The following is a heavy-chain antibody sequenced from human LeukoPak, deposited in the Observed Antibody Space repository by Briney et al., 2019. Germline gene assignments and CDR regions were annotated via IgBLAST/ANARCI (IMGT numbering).Heavy chain of an antibody. CDR2: VNPNSGGT. CDR1: GYTFTGYY. Sequence: ASVKVSCKASGYTFTGYYMHWVRQAPGQGLEWMGWVNPNSGGTNYAQKFQGRVTMTRDTSISTAYMELSSLTYDDTAVYYCARGVLLQGRGAFDIWGQGAMVTVSS. D-gene: IGHD1-26*01. CDR3: ARGVLLQGRGAFDI. V-gene: IGHV1-2*02. J-gene: IGHJ3*02.